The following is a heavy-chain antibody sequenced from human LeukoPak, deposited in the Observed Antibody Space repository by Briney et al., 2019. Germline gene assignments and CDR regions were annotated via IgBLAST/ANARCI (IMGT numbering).Heavy chain of an antibody. Sequence: ASVKVSCKASGYTFTNYYIHWVRQAPGHGLEWMGIIDPSGGSTSYAQKFQGRVTMTRDMSTSTVYMELSSLRSEDTAVYYCARDGRFPPEPLPRYFDYWGQGTLVTVSS. CDR1: GYTFTNYY. V-gene: IGHV1-46*01. CDR3: ARDGRFPPEPLPRYFDY. D-gene: IGHD1-14*01. CDR2: IDPSGGST. J-gene: IGHJ4*02.